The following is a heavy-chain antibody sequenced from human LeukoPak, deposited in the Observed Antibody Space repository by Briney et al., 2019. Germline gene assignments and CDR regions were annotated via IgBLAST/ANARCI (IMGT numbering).Heavy chain of an antibody. CDR1: GGSFSGYY. J-gene: IGHJ3*02. CDR3: ARGGRITMIVVVLGAFDI. V-gene: IGHV4-34*01. CDR2: INHSGST. D-gene: IGHD3-22*01. Sequence: ASETLSRTCAVYGGSFSGYYWSWIRQPPGKGLEWIGEINHSGSTNYNPSLKSRVTISVDTSKNQFSLKLSSVTAADTAVYYCARGGRITMIVVVLGAFDIWGQGTMVTVSS.